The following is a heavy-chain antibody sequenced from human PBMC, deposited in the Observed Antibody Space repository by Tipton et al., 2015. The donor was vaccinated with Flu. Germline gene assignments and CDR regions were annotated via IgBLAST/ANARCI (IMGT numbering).Heavy chain of an antibody. CDR1: GGSISSGGYY. Sequence: TLSLTCTVSGGSISSGGYYWSWIRQHPGKGLEWIGYIYYSGSTYYNPSLKSRVTISVDTSKNQFSLKLSSVTAADTAVYYCARVDRLGRNKYYYDSSGYSRGGNWFDPWGQGTLVTVSS. CDR2: IYYSGST. CDR3: ARVDRLGRNKYYYDSSGYSRGGNWFDP. J-gene: IGHJ5*02. D-gene: IGHD3-22*01. V-gene: IGHV4-31*03.